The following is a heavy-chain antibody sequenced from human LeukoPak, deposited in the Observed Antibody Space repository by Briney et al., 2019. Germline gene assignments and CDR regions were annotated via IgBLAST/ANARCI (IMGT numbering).Heavy chain of an antibody. Sequence: PGGSLRLSCAPSGFTFSRSWMDWVRQAPGKGLEWVANIKEDGSETHYVDFAKGGFTISRDNAKNSLFLKVDNLRVEDTAIYYCSRSLNFWGQGTLVTVSA. CDR3: SRSLNF. CDR1: GFTFSRSW. V-gene: IGHV3-7*01. J-gene: IGHJ4*02. CDR2: IKEDGSET.